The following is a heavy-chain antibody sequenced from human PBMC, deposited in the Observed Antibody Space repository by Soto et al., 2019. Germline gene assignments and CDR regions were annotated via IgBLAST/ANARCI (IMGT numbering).Heavy chain of an antibody. J-gene: IGHJ6*02. CDR3: ARAPYSSGWSLFPYYYYGMDV. CDR2: INHSGST. CDR1: GGSFSGYY. Sequence: CAVYGGSFSGYYWSWIRQPPGKGLEWIGEINHSGSTNYNPSLKSRVTISVDTSKNQFSLKLSSVTAADTAVYYCARAPYSSGWSLFPYYYYGMDVWGQGTTVTVSS. V-gene: IGHV4-34*01. D-gene: IGHD6-19*01.